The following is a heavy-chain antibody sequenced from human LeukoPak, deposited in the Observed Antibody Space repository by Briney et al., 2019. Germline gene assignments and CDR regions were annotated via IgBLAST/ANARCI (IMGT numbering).Heavy chain of an antibody. CDR3: AKGLDYGDYYYYAVDV. Sequence: GGSLRLSYAASGFTFDDYAMHWVRQPPGKGLEWVSVVSVDGGTTYYADSVKGRFTISRDDSKNSLYLQMNSLRTEDTALYYCAKGLDYGDYYYYAVDVWGQGTTVTVSS. V-gene: IGHV3-43*02. J-gene: IGHJ6*02. CDR1: GFTFDDYA. CDR2: VSVDGGTT. D-gene: IGHD4-17*01.